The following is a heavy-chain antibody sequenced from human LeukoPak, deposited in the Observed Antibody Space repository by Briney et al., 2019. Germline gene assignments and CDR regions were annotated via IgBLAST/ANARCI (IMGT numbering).Heavy chain of an antibody. CDR1: GVTFSSYA. J-gene: IGHJ4*02. CDR3: AKDTSIGRYCTNGVCSPFDY. V-gene: IGHV3-23*01. D-gene: IGHD2-8*01. Sequence: GGSLSLSCAASGVTFSSYAMTWVRQAPGQGVEWVSAISDTGGLTSDADSVQGRFTISRDNSKNTLYLQMHSLRAEDTAVYYCAKDTSIGRYCTNGVCSPFDYWGQGTLVTVSS. CDR2: ISDTGGLT.